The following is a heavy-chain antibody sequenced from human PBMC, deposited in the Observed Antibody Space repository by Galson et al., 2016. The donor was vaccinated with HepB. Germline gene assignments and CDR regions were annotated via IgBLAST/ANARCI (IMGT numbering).Heavy chain of an antibody. CDR2: ISRSGDST. D-gene: IGHD3-3*01. V-gene: IGHV3-23*01. J-gene: IGHJ6*02. Sequence: SLRLSCAASGFTFRNYGMTWVRQAPGKGLEVVSSISRSGDSTDYADSVKGRFTISRDSSKNTLYLQMNSLRAEDTAVYYCARDSFDSSLEWLISYGMDVWGQGTTVTVSS. CDR1: GFTFRNYG. CDR3: ARDSFDSSLEWLISYGMDV.